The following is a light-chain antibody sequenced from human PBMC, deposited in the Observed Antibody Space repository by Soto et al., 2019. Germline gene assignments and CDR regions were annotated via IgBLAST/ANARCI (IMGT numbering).Light chain of an antibody. V-gene: IGKV3-11*01. CDR3: QQRKNWPPIT. J-gene: IGKJ5*01. Sequence: TQSPPTLSASVGDRVTITCRASQNVDKFLAWYQQRPGQPPRLLIFDSSNRATGVPVRFSGSGSGTVFTLTIGSLEPEDSAVYYCQQRKNWPPITFGQGTRLEIK. CDR2: DSS. CDR1: QNVDKF.